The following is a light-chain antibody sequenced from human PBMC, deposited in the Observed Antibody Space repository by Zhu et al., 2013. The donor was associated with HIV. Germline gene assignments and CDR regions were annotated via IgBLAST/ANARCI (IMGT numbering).Light chain of an antibody. CDR1: QSLGTN. J-gene: IGKJ5*01. CDR3: QQRWNWPPIT. CDR2: DAS. Sequence: IVLTQSPATLSLFPGERAVLSCRANQSLGTNVAWHRQSPGQPPRLLISDASHRATGVPARFSGSGYGTQFTLTIDSLEPEDFAVYYCQQRWNWPPITFGQGTRLDIK. V-gene: IGKV3-11*01.